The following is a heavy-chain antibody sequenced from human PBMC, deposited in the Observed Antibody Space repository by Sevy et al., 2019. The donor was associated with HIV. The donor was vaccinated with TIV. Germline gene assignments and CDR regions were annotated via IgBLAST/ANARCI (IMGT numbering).Heavy chain of an antibody. V-gene: IGHV4-34*01. CDR3: ARIVPLRFFQGWFDL. CDR1: GGSLSGYY. D-gene: IGHD3-3*01. J-gene: IGHJ5*02. CDR2: INHSGST. Sequence: SETLSLTCSVYGGSLSGYYWSWIRQPPGKGLEWIGEINHSGSTNYNPSLKSRVTISVDTSKNQFSLKLSSVTAAVTAGYYCARIVPLRFFQGWFDLWGQGTLVTVSS.